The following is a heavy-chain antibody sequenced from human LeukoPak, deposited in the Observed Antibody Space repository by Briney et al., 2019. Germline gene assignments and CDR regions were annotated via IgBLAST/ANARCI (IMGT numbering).Heavy chain of an antibody. CDR3: ARGTYYNILTGWDY. D-gene: IGHD3-9*01. V-gene: IGHV4-59*01. CDR1: GGSISTYY. Sequence: NSSETLSLTCTVSGGSISTYYWSWIRQPPGKGLEWIGYIYYSGSTNYNPSLKSRVTISVDTSKNQFSLKLNSVTAADTAVFFCARGTYYNILTGWDYWGQGTLVTVSS. J-gene: IGHJ4*02. CDR2: IYYSGST.